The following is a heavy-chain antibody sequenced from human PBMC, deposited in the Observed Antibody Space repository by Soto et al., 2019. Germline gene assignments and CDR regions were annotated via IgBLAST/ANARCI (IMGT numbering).Heavy chain of an antibody. D-gene: IGHD6-13*01. CDR1: GGSINSGVYY. CDR2: MYYSGST. CDR3: ARGYRQSGYSSSWVFDD. J-gene: IGHJ4*02. Sequence: QVQLRESGPGLVKPSQTLSLTCTVSGGSINSGVYYWNWIRQHPGKGLQWIGYMYYSGSTYYNPFLRSRVIISADTSENHFSLKLSSVTAADTAVYCCARGYRQSGYSSSWVFDDWGQGTLVNVAS. V-gene: IGHV4-31*03.